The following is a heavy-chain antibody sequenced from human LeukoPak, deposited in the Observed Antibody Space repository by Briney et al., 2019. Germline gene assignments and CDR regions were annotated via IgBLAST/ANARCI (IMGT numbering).Heavy chain of an antibody. CDR1: GYTFTGYY. Sequence: ASVKVSCKASGYTFTGYYMHWVRQAPGQGLEWMGWINPNSGGTNYAQKFQGRVTMTRDTSISPAYMELSRLRSDDTAVYYCAKDRYGDYEAPFHYYMDAWGRGTTVTVSS. D-gene: IGHD5-12*01. J-gene: IGHJ6*03. CDR2: INPNSGGT. CDR3: AKDRYGDYEAPFHYYMDA. V-gene: IGHV1-2*02.